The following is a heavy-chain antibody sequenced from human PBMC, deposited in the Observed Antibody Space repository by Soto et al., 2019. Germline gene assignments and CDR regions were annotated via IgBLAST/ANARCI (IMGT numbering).Heavy chain of an antibody. Sequence: ASVKVSCKPSGFTFTSSAVQGVRQARGQRLEWIGWIVVGSGNTNYAQKFQERVTITRDMSTSTAYMELSSLRSEDTAVYYCADTMVRGGNDYWGQGTLVTVSS. CDR2: IVVGSGNT. CDR3: ADTMVRGGNDY. CDR1: GFTFTSSA. J-gene: IGHJ4*02. D-gene: IGHD3-10*01. V-gene: IGHV1-58*01.